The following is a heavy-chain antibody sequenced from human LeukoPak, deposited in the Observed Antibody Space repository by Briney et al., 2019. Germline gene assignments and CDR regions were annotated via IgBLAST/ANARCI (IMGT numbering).Heavy chain of an antibody. CDR3: ARDLALLWFGDDYGMDV. J-gene: IGHJ6*02. D-gene: IGHD3-10*01. CDR1: GFTFSSYA. CDR2: ISYDGSNK. Sequence: SGRSLRLSCAASGFTFSSYAMHWVRKAPGKGLEWVAVISYDGSNKYYADSVKGRFTISRDNSKNTLYLQMNSLRAEDTAVYYCARDLALLWFGDDYGMDVWGQGTTVTVSS. V-gene: IGHV3-30-3*01.